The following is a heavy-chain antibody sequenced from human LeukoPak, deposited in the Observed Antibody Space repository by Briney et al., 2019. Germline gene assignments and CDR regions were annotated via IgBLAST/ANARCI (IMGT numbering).Heavy chain of an antibody. CDR3: ARDLSQTTAPPC. CDR2: FNPIFGSA. V-gene: IGHV1-69*05. J-gene: IGHJ4*02. CDR1: GDSFGTYG. Sequence: SVKVSCKASGDSFGTYGITWVRQAPGEGLEWMGGFNPIFGSAQYAQKFQGRVTITMDVSARTVYMELSSLRSEDTAVYYCARDLSQTTAPPCWGQGTLVTVSS. D-gene: IGHD4-17*01.